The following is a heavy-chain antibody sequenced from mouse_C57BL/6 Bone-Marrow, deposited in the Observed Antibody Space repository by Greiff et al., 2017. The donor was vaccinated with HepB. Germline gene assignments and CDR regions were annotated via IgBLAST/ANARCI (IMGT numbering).Heavy chain of an antibody. CDR1: GFNIKNTY. V-gene: IGHV14-3*01. CDR2: IDPANGNT. D-gene: IGHD1-1*01. J-gene: IGHJ3*01. CDR3: ASYYGSSYPWFAY. Sequence: VQLQQSVAELVRPGASVKLSCTASGFNIKNTYMHWVKQRPEQGLEWIGRIDPANGNTKYAPKFQGKATITADTSSNTAYLQLSSLTSEDTAIYYCASYYGSSYPWFAYWGQGTLVTVSA.